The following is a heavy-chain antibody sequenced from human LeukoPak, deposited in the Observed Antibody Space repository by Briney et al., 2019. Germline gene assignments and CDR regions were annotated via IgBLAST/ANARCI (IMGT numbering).Heavy chain of an antibody. V-gene: IGHV3-23*01. Sequence: GGSLRLSCAASGFTFSSYAMTWVRQAPGKGLEWVSTISGGGVTTYYADSVKGRLTISRDNSKNTVSLQMNSLRDDDTAVYFCARESPVAAVGRSWFDPWGQGTLVTVSS. CDR2: ISGGGVTT. CDR3: ARESPVAAVGRSWFDP. CDR1: GFTFSSYA. J-gene: IGHJ5*02. D-gene: IGHD6-13*01.